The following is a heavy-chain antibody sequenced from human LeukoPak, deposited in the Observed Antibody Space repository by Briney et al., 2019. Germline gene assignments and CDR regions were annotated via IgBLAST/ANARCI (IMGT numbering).Heavy chain of an antibody. CDR1: GYTFTGYY. V-gene: IGHV1-2*02. CDR2: INPNSGGT. D-gene: IGHD3/OR15-3a*01. J-gene: IGHJ6*03. Sequence: ASEKVSCKASGYTFTGYYMHWVRQAPGQGLEWMGWINPNSGGTNYAQKFQGRVTMTRDTSISTAYMELSRLRSDDTAVYYCATFRDWLLGPGDYYYMDVWGKGTTVTDSS. CDR3: ATFRDWLLGPGDYYYMDV.